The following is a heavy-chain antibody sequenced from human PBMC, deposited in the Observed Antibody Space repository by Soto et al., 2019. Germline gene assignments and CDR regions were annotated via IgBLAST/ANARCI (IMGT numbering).Heavy chain of an antibody. J-gene: IGHJ4*02. Sequence: GGSLRLSCAASGFTFSNYAVSWVRQAPGKGLEWVSGISASGGTTYYADSVRGRFSISRDDSKNTLYLQMNSLRADDTAVYYCAKVTVAGSWDYYFDYWGQGTMVTVSS. CDR2: ISASGGTT. D-gene: IGHD6-19*01. V-gene: IGHV3-23*01. CDR1: GFTFSNYA. CDR3: AKVTVAGSWDYYFDY.